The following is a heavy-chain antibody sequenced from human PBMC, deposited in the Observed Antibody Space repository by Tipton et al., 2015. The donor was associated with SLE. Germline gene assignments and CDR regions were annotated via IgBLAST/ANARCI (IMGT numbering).Heavy chain of an antibody. D-gene: IGHD3-22*01. V-gene: IGHV4-34*01. Sequence: TLSLTCAVYGGSFSGYYWSWIRQPPGKGLEWIGEINHSGSTNYNPSLKSRVTISVDTSKNQFSLKLSSVTAEDTAVYYCARGAEDTYYYVSSVPDAFDIWGQGTMVTVSA. CDR2: INHSGST. CDR3: ARGAEDTYYYVSSVPDAFDI. CDR1: GGSFSGYY. J-gene: IGHJ3*02.